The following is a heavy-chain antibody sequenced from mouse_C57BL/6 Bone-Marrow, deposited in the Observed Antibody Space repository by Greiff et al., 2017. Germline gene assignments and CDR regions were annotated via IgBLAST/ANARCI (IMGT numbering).Heavy chain of an antibody. CDR2: IHYSGST. CDR1: GYSITSGSS. CDR3: ARKYGNFAMDY. V-gene: IGHV3-1*02. J-gene: IGHJ4*01. Sequence: EVKLQESGPDLVKPSQSLSLTCTVTGYSITSGSSWHWLRQFPGNKLEWMGYIHYSGSTNYNPSLKSRISITRDTSKNQFFLQLKSVTTQDTATYYCARKYGNFAMDYWGQGTSVTVSS. D-gene: IGHD2-10*02.